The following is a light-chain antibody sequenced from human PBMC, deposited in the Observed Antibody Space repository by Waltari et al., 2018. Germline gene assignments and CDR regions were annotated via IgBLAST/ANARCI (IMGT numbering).Light chain of an antibody. CDR2: EAS. CDR1: QSISGW. CDR3: QQYNSFFRT. V-gene: IGKV1-5*01. J-gene: IGKJ1*01. Sequence: DLQMTQTPSTLSASVGDRVTITCRARQSISGWLAWYQHKPGQAPKLLIFEASKLESGVPSRFSGSGFGTEFALTISGLQPDDFATYFCQQYNSFFRTFGQGTKVEIK.